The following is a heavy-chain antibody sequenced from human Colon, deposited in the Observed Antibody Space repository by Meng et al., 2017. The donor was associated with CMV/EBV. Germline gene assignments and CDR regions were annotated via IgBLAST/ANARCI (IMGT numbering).Heavy chain of an antibody. Sequence: GESLKISCVGSGFNFRNSEMNWVRQAPGKGLEWLSYISGSGGTMSYADSVRGRFIISRDNAKNAVYLQMNSLRAEDTAVYYCAKVDCSSSACYVTYHYYGLDVWGQGTTVTVSS. CDR3: AKVDCSSSACYVTYHYYGLDV. CDR2: ISGSGGTM. V-gene: IGHV3-48*03. CDR1: GFNFRNSE. J-gene: IGHJ6*02. D-gene: IGHD2-2*01.